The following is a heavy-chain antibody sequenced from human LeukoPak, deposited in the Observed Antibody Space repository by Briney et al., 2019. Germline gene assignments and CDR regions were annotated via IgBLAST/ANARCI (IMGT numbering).Heavy chain of an antibody. V-gene: IGHV1-69*13. Sequence: GASVKVSCKASGGTFSSYAISWVRQAPGQGLEWMGRIIPIFGTANYAQKFQGRVTITADESTSTAYMELSSLRSEDTAVYYCARVLDYYDSSGYYYAGAFDIWGQGTMVTVSS. CDR2: IIPIFGTA. CDR1: GGTFSSYA. CDR3: ARVLDYYDSSGYYYAGAFDI. J-gene: IGHJ3*02. D-gene: IGHD3-22*01.